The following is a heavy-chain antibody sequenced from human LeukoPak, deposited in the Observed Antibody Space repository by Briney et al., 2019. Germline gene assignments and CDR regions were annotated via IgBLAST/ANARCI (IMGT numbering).Heavy chain of an antibody. Sequence: SETLSLTCTVSDGSISSYYWSWIRQPPGKGLEWTGYIYYSGSTNYNPSLKSRVTISVDTSKNQFSLKLSSVTAADTAVYYCARRCGGDWCAFDIWGQGTMVTVSS. CDR1: DGSISSYY. V-gene: IGHV4-59*08. CDR2: IYYSGST. J-gene: IGHJ3*02. D-gene: IGHD2-21*02. CDR3: ARRCGGDWCAFDI.